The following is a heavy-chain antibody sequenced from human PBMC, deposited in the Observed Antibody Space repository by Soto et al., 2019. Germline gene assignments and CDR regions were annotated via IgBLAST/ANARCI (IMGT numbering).Heavy chain of an antibody. CDR1: GFTFSAYG. CDR2: ISYDGTDK. Sequence: QVQLVESGGGVVQTGRSLRLSCAASGFTFSAYGLHWVRQAPGKGLEWVALISYDGTDKTYADSVKGRFTISRDNSQNTLSLQMNSLGPEDTAVYYCARGKGMDENYYYYGMDIWGQGTTVTVSS. CDR3: ARGKGMDENYYYYGMDI. J-gene: IGHJ6*02. V-gene: IGHV3-30-3*01.